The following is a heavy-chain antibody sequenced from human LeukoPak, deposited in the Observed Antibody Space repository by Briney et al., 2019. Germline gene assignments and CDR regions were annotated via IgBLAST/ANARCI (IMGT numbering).Heavy chain of an antibody. Sequence: SVKVSCKASGGTFSSYAISWVRQAPGQGLEWMGGIIPIFGTANYAQKFQGRATITADEFTSTAYMELSSLRSEDTAVYYCARLYDRSGRDAFDIWGQETMVTVSS. CDR2: IIPIFGTA. V-gene: IGHV1-69*13. D-gene: IGHD3-22*01. CDR1: GGTFSSYA. J-gene: IGHJ3*02. CDR3: ARLYDRSGRDAFDI.